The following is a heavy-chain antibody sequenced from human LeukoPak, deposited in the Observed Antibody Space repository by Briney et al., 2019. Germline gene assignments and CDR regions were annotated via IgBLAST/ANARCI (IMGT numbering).Heavy chain of an antibody. CDR3: TKEHLDYDSSGYYFDY. V-gene: IGHV1-46*01. D-gene: IGHD3-22*01. Sequence: ASVKVSCKASGYTFTSYYMHWVRQAPGQGLEWMGIINPSGGSTSYAQKFQGRVTMTRDTSTSTVHMELSSLRSEDTAVYYCTKEHLDYDSSGYYFDYWGQGTLVTVSS. CDR2: INPSGGST. CDR1: GYTFTSYY. J-gene: IGHJ4*02.